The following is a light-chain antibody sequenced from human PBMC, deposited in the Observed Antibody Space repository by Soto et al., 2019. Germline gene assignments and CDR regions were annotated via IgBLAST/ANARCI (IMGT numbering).Light chain of an antibody. CDR2: GAS. Sequence: EILLTQSPGTLSLSPGEGATLSCRASQSVNSNYLGWYQQRPGQAPRLLIYGASSRATGIPDRFGGSGSGTDFILTISRLEPEDFAVYYCQYYGNSPLFGQGTRLE. CDR3: QYYGNSPL. CDR1: QSVNSNY. J-gene: IGKJ5*01. V-gene: IGKV3-20*01.